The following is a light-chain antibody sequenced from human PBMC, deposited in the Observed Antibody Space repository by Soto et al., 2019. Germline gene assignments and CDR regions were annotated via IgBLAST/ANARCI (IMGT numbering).Light chain of an antibody. CDR3: SSYTTAYTQV. J-gene: IGLJ3*02. Sequence: QAVLTQPASVSGSPGQSITISCTGTSSDVGHYDYVSWYQQHPGKVPKLIISEVTTRPSGVSDRFSGSKSGNTACLTISRLQAEDEAHYYCSSYTTAYTQVFGGGTKLTVL. CDR2: EVT. CDR1: SSDVGHYDY. V-gene: IGLV2-14*01.